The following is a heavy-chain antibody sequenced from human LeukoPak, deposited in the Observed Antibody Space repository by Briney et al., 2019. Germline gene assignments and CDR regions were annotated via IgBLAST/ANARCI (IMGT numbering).Heavy chain of an antibody. CDR3: AREGSSTWYRPPSWYFNY. Sequence: GGSLRLSCAASGFTFSSYSMNWVRQAPGKGLEWVSAISGSGGSTYYADSVKGRFTISRDNAKNSLYLQMNSLRAEDTAVYYCAREGSSTWYRPPSWYFNYWGQGTLVTVSS. V-gene: IGHV3-21*01. CDR1: GFTFSSYS. CDR2: ISGSGGST. D-gene: IGHD6-13*01. J-gene: IGHJ4*02.